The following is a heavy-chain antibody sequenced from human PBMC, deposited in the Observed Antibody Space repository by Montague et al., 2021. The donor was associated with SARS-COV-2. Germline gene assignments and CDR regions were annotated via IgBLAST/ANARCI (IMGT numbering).Heavy chain of an antibody. CDR3: AKLPSRDGYNLRDY. CDR1: GFTFDDYA. CDR2: ISWNSGSI. J-gene: IGHJ4*02. D-gene: IGHD5-24*01. V-gene: IGHV3-9*01. Sequence: SLRLSCAASGFTFDDYAMHWVRQAPGKGLEWVSGISWNSGSIGHADSVKGRFTISRDNAKNSLYLQMNSLRAEDTALYYCAKLPSRDGYNLRDYWGQGTLVTVSS.